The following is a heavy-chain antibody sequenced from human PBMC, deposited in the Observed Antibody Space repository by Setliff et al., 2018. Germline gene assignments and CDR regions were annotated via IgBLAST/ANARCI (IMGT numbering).Heavy chain of an antibody. CDR1: GFTFSGSA. CDR3: AITMTTGVDFFDY. V-gene: IGHV3-73*01. D-gene: IGHD4-17*01. Sequence: GGSLRLSCAASGFTFSGSAVYWVRQASGRGLEWVGRIRSKADSYATAYAASVKARFTIARDDSKNTAYLQVNSLKTEDTAVYYCAITMTTGVDFFDYWGQGTLVTVSS. J-gene: IGHJ4*02. CDR2: IRSKADSYAT.